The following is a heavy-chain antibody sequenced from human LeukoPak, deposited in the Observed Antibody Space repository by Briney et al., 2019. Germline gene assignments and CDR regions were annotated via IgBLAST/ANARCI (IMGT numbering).Heavy chain of an antibody. D-gene: IGHD5-18*01. CDR3: ARQTAMGRSGDY. V-gene: IGHV5-51*01. J-gene: IGHJ4*02. CDR2: IDPSDSET. CDR1: GYSFTSYW. Sequence: GESLKISCEASGYSFTSYWIGWVRQMPGKGLEWMGIIDPSDSETRYTPSFQGQVTISIDKSLTTADLQWNSLKASDTAMYYCARQTAMGRSGDYWGQGTLVTVSS.